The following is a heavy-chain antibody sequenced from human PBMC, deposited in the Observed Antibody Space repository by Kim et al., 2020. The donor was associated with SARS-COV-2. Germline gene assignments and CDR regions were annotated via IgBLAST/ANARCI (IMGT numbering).Heavy chain of an antibody. V-gene: IGHV3-15*01. J-gene: IGHJ4*02. Sequence: GRFTISRDDSKNTLYLQMNSLKTEDTAVYYCTTDHVVVVPAAMTGGWIDYWGQGTLVTVSS. CDR3: TTDHVVVVPAAMTGGWIDY. D-gene: IGHD2-2*01.